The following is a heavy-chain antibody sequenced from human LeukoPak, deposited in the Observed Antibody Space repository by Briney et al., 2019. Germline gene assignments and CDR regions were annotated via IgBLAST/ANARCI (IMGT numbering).Heavy chain of an antibody. CDR2: IFYTGKT. J-gene: IGHJ5*02. CDR3: ARGRPITEEGSWLDH. Sequence: SETLSPTCIVSGGSISNNYWSWIRQPLGKGLEWIGYIFYTGKTDYSPSLRSRVTISVDTSRNQFSLKLTSVTAADTAVYYCARGRPITEEGSWLDHWGQGTLVTVSS. CDR1: GGSISNNY. V-gene: IGHV4-59*01. D-gene: IGHD1-14*01.